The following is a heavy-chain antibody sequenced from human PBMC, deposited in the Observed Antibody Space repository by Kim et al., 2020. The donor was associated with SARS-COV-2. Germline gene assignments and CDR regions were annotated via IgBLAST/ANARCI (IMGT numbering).Heavy chain of an antibody. V-gene: IGHV1-18*01. Sequence: ASVKVSCKASGYTFTSYGISWVRQAPGQGLEWMGWISAYNGNTNYAQKLQGRVTMTTDTSTSTAYMELRSLRSDDTAVYYCARDRAPDEQQLEYWFDPWGQGTLVTVSS. J-gene: IGHJ5*02. D-gene: IGHD6-13*01. CDR3: ARDRAPDEQQLEYWFDP. CDR1: GYTFTSYG. CDR2: ISAYNGNT.